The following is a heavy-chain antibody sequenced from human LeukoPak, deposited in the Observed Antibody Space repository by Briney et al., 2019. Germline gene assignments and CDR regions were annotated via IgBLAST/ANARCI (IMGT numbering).Heavy chain of an antibody. CDR2: ISAYNGNT. CDR1: GYTFTSYG. J-gene: IGHJ4*02. Sequence: GSSVKVSCKASGYTFTSYGISWVRRAPGQGLEWMGWISAYNGNTNYAQKLQGRVTMTTDTSTSTAYMELRSLRSDDTAVYYCARDCSSTSCFYVFDYWGQGTLVTVSS. CDR3: ARDCSSTSCFYVFDY. D-gene: IGHD2-2*01. V-gene: IGHV1-18*01.